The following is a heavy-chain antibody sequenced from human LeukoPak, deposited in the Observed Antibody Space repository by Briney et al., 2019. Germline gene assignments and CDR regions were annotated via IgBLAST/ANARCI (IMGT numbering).Heavy chain of an antibody. Sequence: SETLSLTCAVYGGSFSGYYWSWIRQPPGKGLEWIGEINHSGSTNYNPSLKIRVTISVDTSKNQFSLKLSSVTAADTAVYYCAREGMATSRYWGQGTLVTVSS. V-gene: IGHV4-34*01. D-gene: IGHD5-12*01. CDR1: GGSFSGYY. J-gene: IGHJ4*02. CDR2: INHSGST. CDR3: AREGMATSRY.